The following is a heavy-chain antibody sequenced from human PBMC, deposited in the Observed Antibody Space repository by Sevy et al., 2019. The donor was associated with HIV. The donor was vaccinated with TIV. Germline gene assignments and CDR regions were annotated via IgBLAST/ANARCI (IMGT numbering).Heavy chain of an antibody. Sequence: ASVKVSCKVSGFTLTELSMHWVRQAPGKGLEWMGSFDPEDGETIYQPKFQGRVTLTEDTSTDTAYMELSSLRSEDTAVYYCATTKDYYDSSGYPFDYWGQGTLVTVSS. V-gene: IGHV1-24*01. D-gene: IGHD3-22*01. CDR2: FDPEDGET. J-gene: IGHJ4*02. CDR1: GFTLTELS. CDR3: ATTKDYYDSSGYPFDY.